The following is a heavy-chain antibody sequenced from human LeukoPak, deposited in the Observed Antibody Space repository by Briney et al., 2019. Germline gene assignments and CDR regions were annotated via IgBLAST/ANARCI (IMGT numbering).Heavy chain of an antibody. CDR3: ARDQEGFDY. Sequence: ASVKVSCKASGYTFTNNYLHWVRQAPGQGLEWMGMIYPRDGSTSYAQNFQGRVTVTRGTSTTTVHMELRGLRSEDSAVYYCARDQEGFDYWGQGTVVTVSS. CDR2: IYPRDGST. V-gene: IGHV1-46*01. J-gene: IGHJ4*02. CDR1: GYTFTNNY.